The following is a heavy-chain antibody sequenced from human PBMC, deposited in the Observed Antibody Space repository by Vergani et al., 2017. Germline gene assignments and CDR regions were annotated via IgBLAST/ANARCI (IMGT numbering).Heavy chain of an antibody. J-gene: IGHJ4*02. Sequence: EVQLVESGGGLVKPGGSLRLSCAASGFTFSSYSMNWVRQAPGKGLEWVSAISGSGGSTYYADSVKGRFTISRDNSKNTLYLQMNSLRAEDTAVYYCAKDLSSGWYEAYFDYWGQGTLVTVSS. CDR2: ISGSGGST. CDR3: AKDLSSGWYEAYFDY. V-gene: IGHV3-23*04. D-gene: IGHD6-19*01. CDR1: GFTFSSYS.